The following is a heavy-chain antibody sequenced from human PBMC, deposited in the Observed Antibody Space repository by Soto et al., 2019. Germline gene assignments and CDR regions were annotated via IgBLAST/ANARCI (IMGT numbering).Heavy chain of an antibody. CDR2: ISSSGGTT. V-gene: IGHV3-23*01. J-gene: IGHJ4*02. CDR1: GFNFNNYA. CDR3: ATLRAVAGPGWGRASEY. Sequence: PGGSLRLSCATSGFNFNNYAMSWVRQAPGERLEWVSFISSSGGTTYYADSVKGRFTISRDNSRNTVFLQMNTLGAEDTAIYYVATLRAVAGPGWGRASEYWGQGTRVTVSS. D-gene: IGHD6-19*01.